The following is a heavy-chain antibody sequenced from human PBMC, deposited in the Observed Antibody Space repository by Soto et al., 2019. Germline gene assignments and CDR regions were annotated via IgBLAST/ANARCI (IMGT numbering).Heavy chain of an antibody. V-gene: IGHV4-59*01. CDR1: GGSISSYY. J-gene: IGHJ6*03. CDR2: IYYSGST. CDR3: ARVYRPDYGQQLVSDWDYYYYMDV. Sequence: QVQLQESGPGLVKPSETLSLTCTVSGGSISSYYWSWIRQPPGKGLEWFGYIYYSGSTNYNPSLKSRVTISVDTSKNQFSLKLSSVTAADTAVYYCARVYRPDYGQQLVSDWDYYYYMDVWGKGTPVTVSS. D-gene: IGHD6-13*01.